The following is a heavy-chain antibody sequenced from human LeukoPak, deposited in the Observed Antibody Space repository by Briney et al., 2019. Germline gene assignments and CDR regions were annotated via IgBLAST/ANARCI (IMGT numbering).Heavy chain of an antibody. D-gene: IGHD4-17*01. V-gene: IGHV3-21*01. CDR2: ISSSSSYI. CDR1: GFTFSSYS. J-gene: IGHJ5*02. Sequence: GGSLRLSCAASGFTFSSYSMNWVRQAPGKGLEWVSSISSSSSYISYADPVKGRFTISRDNAKNSLYLQINSLRAEDTAVYYCARAPSGAYGGAWGQGTLVTVSS. CDR3: ARAPSGAYGGA.